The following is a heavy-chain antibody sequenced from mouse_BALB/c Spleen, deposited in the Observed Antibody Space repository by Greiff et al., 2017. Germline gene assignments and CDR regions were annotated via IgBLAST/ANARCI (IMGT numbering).Heavy chain of an antibody. CDR2: ISSGGST. V-gene: IGHV5-6-5*01. CDR3: AIGQFITTASFAY. Sequence: EVKLMESGGGLVKPGGSLKLSCAASGFTFSSYAMSWVRQTPEKRLEWVASISSGGSTYYPDSVKGRFTISRDNARNILYLQMSSLRSEDTAMYYCAIGQFITTASFAYWGQGTLVTVSA. D-gene: IGHD1-2*01. J-gene: IGHJ3*01. CDR1: GFTFSSYA.